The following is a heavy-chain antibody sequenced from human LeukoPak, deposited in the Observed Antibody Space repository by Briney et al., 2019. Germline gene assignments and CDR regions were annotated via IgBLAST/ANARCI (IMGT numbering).Heavy chain of an antibody. CDR3: ARARYCSSTSCYNYFDY. Sequence: GGSLRPSCAASGFTFSNAWMSWVRQAPGKGLEWVANIKQDGSEKYYVDSVKGRFTISRDNAKNSLYLQMNSLRAEDTAVYYCARARYCSSTSCYNYFDYWGQGTLVTVSS. J-gene: IGHJ4*02. V-gene: IGHV3-7*01. CDR2: IKQDGSEK. CDR1: GFTFSNAW. D-gene: IGHD2-2*02.